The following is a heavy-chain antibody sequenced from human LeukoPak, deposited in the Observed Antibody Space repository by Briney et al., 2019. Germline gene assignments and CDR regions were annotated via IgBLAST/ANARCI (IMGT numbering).Heavy chain of an antibody. D-gene: IGHD2-2*01. CDR1: GFTFSSYW. CDR3: ARDPVVGIVVVPAAIEGVGY. Sequence: PGGSLRLSCAASGFTFSSYWMSWVRQAPGKGLEWVANIKLDGSEKYYVDSVKGRFTISRDNAKNSLYLQMNSLRAEDTAVYYCARDPVVGIVVVPAAIEGVGYWGQGTLVTVSS. J-gene: IGHJ4*02. V-gene: IGHV3-7*03. CDR2: IKLDGSEK.